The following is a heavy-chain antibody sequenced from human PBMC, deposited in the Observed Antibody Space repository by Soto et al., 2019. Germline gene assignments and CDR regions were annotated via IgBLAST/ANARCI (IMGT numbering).Heavy chain of an antibody. J-gene: IGHJ3*02. V-gene: IGHV3-21*01. CDR2: ISSSSSYI. CDR1: GFTFSSYS. Sequence: GGSLRLSCAASGFTFSSYSMNWVHQAPGKGLEWVSSISSSSSYIYYADSVKGRFTISRDNAKNTLYLQMNSLRAEDTAVYYCAREGSTGDRGAFDIWGQGTMVTVSS. CDR3: AREGSTGDRGAFDI. D-gene: IGHD7-27*01.